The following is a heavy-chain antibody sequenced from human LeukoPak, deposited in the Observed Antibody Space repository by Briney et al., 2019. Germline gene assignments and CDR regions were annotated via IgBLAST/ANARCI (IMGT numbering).Heavy chain of an antibody. CDR2: ISSSSSYI. Sequence: PGGSLRLSCVASGFTFSSYSMNWVRQAPGKGLEWVSSISSSSSYIYYADSVKGRFTISRDNAKNSLYLQMNSLRAEDTAVYYCAKNYYDSSGYIDYWGQGTLVTVSS. D-gene: IGHD3-22*01. J-gene: IGHJ4*02. V-gene: IGHV3-21*01. CDR1: GFTFSSYS. CDR3: AKNYYDSSGYIDY.